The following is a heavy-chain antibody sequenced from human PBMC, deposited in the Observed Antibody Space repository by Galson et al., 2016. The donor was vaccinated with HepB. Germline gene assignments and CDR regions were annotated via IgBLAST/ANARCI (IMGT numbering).Heavy chain of an antibody. V-gene: IGHV3-48*02. Sequence: SLRLSCAASGFTFNAYRMNWVRQAPGKGLQWISYISTTIRTIYYADSVMGRFTISRDNAKNSVYLQMNSLRDDDTAVYYCARELVRSAFDLWGQGTLVAVSS. CDR2: ISTTIRTI. CDR1: GFTFNAYR. CDR3: ARELVRSAFDL. D-gene: IGHD3-3*01. J-gene: IGHJ4*02.